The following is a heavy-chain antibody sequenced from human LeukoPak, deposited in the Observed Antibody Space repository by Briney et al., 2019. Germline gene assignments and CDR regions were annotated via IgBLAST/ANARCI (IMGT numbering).Heavy chain of an antibody. CDR2: INHSGST. Sequence: SETLSLTCAVYGRSFSGYYWSWIRQPPGKGLEWIGEINHSGSTNYNPSLKSRVTISGGTSKNQFSLKLSSVTAADTAVYFCARVGYSYVINDWSRTGLGAYATKHYYHMDVWGKGTTVTASS. V-gene: IGHV4-34*01. D-gene: IGHD5-18*01. CDR3: ARVGYSYVINDWSRTGLGAYATKHYYHMDV. J-gene: IGHJ6*03. CDR1: GRSFSGYY.